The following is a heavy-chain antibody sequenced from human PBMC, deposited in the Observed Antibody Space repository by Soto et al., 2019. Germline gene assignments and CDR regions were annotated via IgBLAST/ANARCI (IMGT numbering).Heavy chain of an antibody. D-gene: IGHD5-12*01. CDR3: ARVMRWLQSPYDY. CDR2: ISSSSSTI. V-gene: IGHV3-48*02. Sequence: PGGSLRLSCGASGFTFSSYSINWVRQAPGKGLEWVSYISSSSSTIYYADSVKGRFTISRDNAKNSLYLQMNSLRDEDTAVYYCARVMRWLQSPYDYWGQGTLVTVSS. J-gene: IGHJ4*02. CDR1: GFTFSSYS.